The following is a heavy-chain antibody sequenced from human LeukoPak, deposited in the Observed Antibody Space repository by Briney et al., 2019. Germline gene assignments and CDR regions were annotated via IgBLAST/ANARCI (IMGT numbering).Heavy chain of an antibody. Sequence: PGGSLRLSCVASGITFSNYAVSWVRQAPEKGLDWVSVISGSAHKIRYADSVKGRFTISRDNSENIVYLQMNNLRVEDTAVYYCAKDEELTAAAGSPPGDYWGQGTLVTVSS. CDR3: AKDEELTAAAGSPPGDY. CDR2: ISGSAHKI. J-gene: IGHJ4*02. CDR1: GITFSNYA. D-gene: IGHD6-13*01. V-gene: IGHV3-23*01.